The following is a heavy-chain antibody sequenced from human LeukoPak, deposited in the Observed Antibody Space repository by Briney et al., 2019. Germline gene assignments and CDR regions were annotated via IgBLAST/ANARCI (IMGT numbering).Heavy chain of an antibody. CDR3: ARGAPLQSHYYGMDV. Sequence: GASVKVSCKASGGTFSSYAISWVRQAPGQGLEWMGWISAYNGNTNYAQKLQGRVTMTTDTSTSTAYMELRSLRSDDTAVYYCARGAPLQSHYYGMDVWGQGTTVTVSS. CDR1: GGTFSSYA. CDR2: ISAYNGNT. J-gene: IGHJ6*02. V-gene: IGHV1-18*01.